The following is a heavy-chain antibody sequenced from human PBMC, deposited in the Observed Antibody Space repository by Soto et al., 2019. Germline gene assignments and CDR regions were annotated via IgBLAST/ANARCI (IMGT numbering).Heavy chain of an antibody. D-gene: IGHD7-27*01. CDR3: ARDVETGVDYFDY. CDR2: ISSSSSYI. CDR1: GFTFSSYS. Sequence: EVQLVESGGGLVKPGGSLRLSCAASGFTFSSYSMNWVRQAPGKGLEWVSSISSSSSYIYYADSVKGRFTISRDNAKNSLYLQMNSLRAEDTAVYYCARDVETGVDYFDYWGQGTLVTVSS. V-gene: IGHV3-21*01. J-gene: IGHJ4*02.